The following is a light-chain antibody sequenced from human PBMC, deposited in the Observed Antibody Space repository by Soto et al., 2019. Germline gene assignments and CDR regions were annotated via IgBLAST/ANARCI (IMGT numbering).Light chain of an antibody. J-gene: IGKJ1*01. CDR1: QSVSRSS. CDR2: GAS. Sequence: EIVLTQSPGTLSLSPGERATLSCRASQSVSRSSLAWYQQRPGQAPRLLIYGASNRATGIPDRFSGSGSGTDFTLTISRLEPEDFAVYYCEQFGSTSCTFGQGTRVKI. CDR3: EQFGSTSCT. V-gene: IGKV3-20*01.